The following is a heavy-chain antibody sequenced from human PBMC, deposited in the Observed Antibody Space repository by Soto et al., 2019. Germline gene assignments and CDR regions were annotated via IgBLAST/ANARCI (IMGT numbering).Heavy chain of an antibody. CDR2: IRSKAYGGTT. V-gene: IGHV3-49*04. D-gene: IGHD3-22*01. CDR1: GFTFGDYA. Sequence: PGGSLRLSCTASGFTFGDYAMSWVRQAPGKGLEWVGFIRSKAYGGTTEYAASVKGRFTVSRDDSKSIAYLQMNSLKTEDTAVYYCTRVPDYYDSSGYFAFGLWGQGTLVTVS. CDR3: TRVPDYYDSSGYFAFGL. J-gene: IGHJ4*02.